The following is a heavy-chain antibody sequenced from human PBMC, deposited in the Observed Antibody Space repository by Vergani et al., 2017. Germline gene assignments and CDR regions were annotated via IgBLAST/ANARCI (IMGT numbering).Heavy chain of an antibody. Sequence: QVQLVESGGGVVQPGRSLRLSCAASGFTFSSYAMHWVRQAPGKGLEWVAVISYDGSNKYYADSVKGRFTISRDNSKNTLYLQMNSLRAEDTAVYYCARPLRRDGYNFDYWGRGTLVTVSS. J-gene: IGHJ4*01. D-gene: IGHD5-24*01. CDR1: GFTFSSYA. V-gene: IGHV3-30-3*01. CDR3: ARPLRRDGYNFDY. CDR2: ISYDGSNK.